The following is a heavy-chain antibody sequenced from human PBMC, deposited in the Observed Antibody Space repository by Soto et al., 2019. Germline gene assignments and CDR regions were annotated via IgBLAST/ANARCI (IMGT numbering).Heavy chain of an antibody. CDR2: IKSKTDGGTT. J-gene: IGHJ3*02. D-gene: IGHD7-27*01. V-gene: IGHV3-15*07. Sequence: EVPLVESGGGLVKPGGSLRLSCAASGFTFSNAWMNWVRQAPGKGLEWVGRIKSKTDGGTTDYAAPVKGRFTISREDSKNTLYLQMNSLKTEGTGVYYCTTDSRDPNLGAFDIWGQGTMVTVSS. CDR1: GFTFSNAW. CDR3: TTDSRDPNLGAFDI.